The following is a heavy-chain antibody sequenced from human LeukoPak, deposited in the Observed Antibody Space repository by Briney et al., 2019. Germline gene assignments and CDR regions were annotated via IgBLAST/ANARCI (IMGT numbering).Heavy chain of an antibody. Sequence: SETLSVTSTVRVGSICSYYWSWIRQPAGKGLEWIGRIYTSVSTNYNPSLKSRATTSVDTSKQRFCLKLRSASAADTAVYCCAISIAPLLHWGQGTLLTVSS. CDR1: VGSICSYY. J-gene: IGHJ4*02. CDR3: AISIAPLLH. CDR2: IYTSVST. D-gene: IGHD2/OR15-2a*01. V-gene: IGHV4-4*07.